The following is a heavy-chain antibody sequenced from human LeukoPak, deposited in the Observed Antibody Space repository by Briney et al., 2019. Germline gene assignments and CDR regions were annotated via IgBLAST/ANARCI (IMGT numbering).Heavy chain of an antibody. Sequence: SETLSLTCAVYGGSFSGYYWSWIRQPPGKGLEWIGEINHSGSTNYNPSLKSRVTISVDTSKNQFSLKLSSVTAADTAVYYCARGVNHSSSYYYYHYMDVWGKGTTVTVSS. D-gene: IGHD6-6*01. J-gene: IGHJ6*03. CDR1: GGSFSGYY. CDR2: INHSGST. CDR3: ARGVNHSSSYYYYHYMDV. V-gene: IGHV4-34*01.